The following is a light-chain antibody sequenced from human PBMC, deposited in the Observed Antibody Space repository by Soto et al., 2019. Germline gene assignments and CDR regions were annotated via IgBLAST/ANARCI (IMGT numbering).Light chain of an antibody. CDR2: EVT. CDR1: SSDDGGYNY. Sequence: QSVLTQPASVSGSPGQSITISCTGTSSDDGGYNYVSWYQQHQGKAPKLIIYEVTNRPSGISNRFSGSKSGNTASLTISGLQAEDEADFYCSSYTTSSILYVFGAGTKVTVL. J-gene: IGLJ1*01. CDR3: SSYTTSSILYV. V-gene: IGLV2-14*01.